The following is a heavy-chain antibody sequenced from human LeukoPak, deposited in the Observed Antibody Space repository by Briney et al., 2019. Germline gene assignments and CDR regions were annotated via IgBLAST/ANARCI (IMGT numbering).Heavy chain of an antibody. V-gene: IGHV3-23*01. CDR2: ISGPGGRT. D-gene: IGHD3-10*02. CDR1: GLPFSSYA. CDR3: AKNVGGVYAFDI. Sequence: GGSLRLSCAASGLPFSSYAMNCVRQAPGKGLEWVSAISGPGGRTYYADSVQGRFTFSTDTSKNTLYLQMTSLRAEDTAVYYCAKNVGGVYAFDIWGQRTMVTVSS. J-gene: IGHJ3*02.